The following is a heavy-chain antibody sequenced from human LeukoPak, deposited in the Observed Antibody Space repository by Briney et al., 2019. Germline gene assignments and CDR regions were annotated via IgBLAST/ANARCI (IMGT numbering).Heavy chain of an antibody. Sequence: GGSLRLSCAASGFTFSNYALHCVRQAPGKGLEWVAVISYDGSKKYYADSLKGRFTISRDNSKNTLYLQMNTLRAEHTAVYYCAKSGGPPTVVYYYYYYDMGVWGQGTTVTVSS. CDR2: ISYDGSKK. J-gene: IGHJ6*01. CDR3: AKSGGPPTVVYYYYYYDMGV. CDR1: GFTFSNYA. D-gene: IGHD3-10*01. V-gene: IGHV3-30-3*01.